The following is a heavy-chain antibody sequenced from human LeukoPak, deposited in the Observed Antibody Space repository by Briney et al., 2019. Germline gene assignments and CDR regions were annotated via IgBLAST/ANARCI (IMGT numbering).Heavy chain of an antibody. D-gene: IGHD2-21*02. V-gene: IGHV3-72*01. CDR1: GFTFSGYF. J-gene: IGHJ4*02. CDR2: IKKKPDSYTT. Sequence: PGGSLRLSCAASGFTFSGYFMDWVRQAPGRRLEWVGRIKKKPDSYTTQYAASVKGRFTISRDDSKSSLYLQMNRLKAEDTAVYYCVRVRWGDFSPQCDYWGQGTLITVSS. CDR3: VRVRWGDFSPQCDY.